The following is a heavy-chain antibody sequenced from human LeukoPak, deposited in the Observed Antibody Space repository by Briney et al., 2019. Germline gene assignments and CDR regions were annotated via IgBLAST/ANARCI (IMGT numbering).Heavy chain of an antibody. CDR2: INPNSGGT. CDR3: ARVGLRFLEWLLYLDY. J-gene: IGHJ4*02. Sequence: ASVKVSCKASGYTFTGYYMHWVRQAPGQGLEWMGWINPNSGGTNYAQKLQGRVTMTTDTSTSTAYMELRSLRSDDTAVYYCARVGLRFLEWLLYLDYWGQGTLVAVSS. CDR1: GYTFTGYY. V-gene: IGHV1-2*02. D-gene: IGHD3-3*01.